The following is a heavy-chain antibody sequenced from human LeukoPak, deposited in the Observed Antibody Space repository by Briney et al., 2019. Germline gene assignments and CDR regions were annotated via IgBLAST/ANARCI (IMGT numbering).Heavy chain of an antibody. Sequence: PGGSLRLSCAASTFTVSTNYMSWVRQAPGKGLEWVSVIYAGGNTNYADSVKGRFTTSRDNSKNTVYLQMNSLRAEDTAVYYCVRGLAASSNYWGQGTLVSVSS. D-gene: IGHD1-26*01. CDR3: VRGLAASSNY. CDR2: IYAGGNT. V-gene: IGHV3-53*01. CDR1: TFTVSTNY. J-gene: IGHJ4*02.